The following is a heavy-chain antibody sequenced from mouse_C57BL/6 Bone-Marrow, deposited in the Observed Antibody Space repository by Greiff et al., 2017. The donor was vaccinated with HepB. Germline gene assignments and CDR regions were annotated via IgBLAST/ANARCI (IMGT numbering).Heavy chain of an antibody. Sequence: EVHLVESGPGLVKPSQSLSLTCSVTGYSITSGYYWNWIRQFPGNKLEWMGYISYDGSNNYNPSLKNRISITRDTSKNQFFLKLNSVTTEDTATYYCARREEDGYHWYFDVWGTGTTVTVSS. CDR3: ARREEDGYHWYFDV. D-gene: IGHD2-3*01. CDR1: GYSITSGYY. J-gene: IGHJ1*03. V-gene: IGHV3-6*01. CDR2: ISYDGSN.